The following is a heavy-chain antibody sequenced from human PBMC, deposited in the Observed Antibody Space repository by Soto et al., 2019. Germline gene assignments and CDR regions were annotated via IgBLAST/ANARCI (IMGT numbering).Heavy chain of an antibody. CDR1: GFSLITSGVG. Sequence: QITLKESGPTLVKPTQTLTLTCTFSGFSLITSGVGVGWIRQPPGKALEWLALIFWDDDKRYSPSLKSRLTITKDTSKNQVVLTMTNMDPVDTAPYYCAHRARDPSGYLIDYWGQGTLVTVSS. CDR2: IFWDDDK. J-gene: IGHJ4*02. D-gene: IGHD5-12*01. CDR3: AHRARDPSGYLIDY. V-gene: IGHV2-5*02.